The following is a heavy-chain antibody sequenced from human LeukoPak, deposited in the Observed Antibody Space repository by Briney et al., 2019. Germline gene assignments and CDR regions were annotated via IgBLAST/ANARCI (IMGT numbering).Heavy chain of an antibody. CDR1: GGSISSYY. CDR3: ASSTITMVRGAVFDP. V-gene: IGHV4-59*01. J-gene: IGHJ5*02. Sequence: PSETLSLTCTVSGGSISSYYWSWIRQPLGKGLEWIGYIYYSGSTNYNPSLKSRVTISVDTSKNQFSLKLSSVTAADTAVYYCASSTITMVRGAVFDPWGQGTLVTVSS. D-gene: IGHD3-10*01. CDR2: IYYSGST.